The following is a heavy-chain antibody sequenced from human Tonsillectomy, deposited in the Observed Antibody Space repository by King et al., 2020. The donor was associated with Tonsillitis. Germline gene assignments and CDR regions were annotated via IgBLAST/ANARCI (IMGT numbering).Heavy chain of an antibody. Sequence: VQLVESGAEVKKPGASVKVSCTASGYTFPNYGITWVRQAPGQGLEWVGWISTYNGDTNYTQKLQGRVTMTTDTSTSTAYMELRSLRSDDTAIYYCARDTNDYGDYGCFDCWGQGTLVTVSS. V-gene: IGHV1-18*01. CDR3: ARDTNDYGDYGCFDC. D-gene: IGHD4-17*01. J-gene: IGHJ4*02. CDR1: GYTFPNYG. CDR2: ISTYNGDT.